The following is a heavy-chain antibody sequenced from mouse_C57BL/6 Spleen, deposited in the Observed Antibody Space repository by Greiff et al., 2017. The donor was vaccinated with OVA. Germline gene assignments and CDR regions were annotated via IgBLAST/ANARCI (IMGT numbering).Heavy chain of an antibody. CDR1: GYTFTSYW. Sequence: VQLQQPGAELVKPGASVKLSCKASGYTFTSYWMHWVKQRPGQGLEWIGMIHPNSGSTNYNEKFKSKATLTVDKSSSTAYMQLSSLTSEDSAVYYCARRDDDYDWYFDVWGTGTTVTVSS. V-gene: IGHV1-64*01. J-gene: IGHJ1*03. CDR2: IHPNSGST. CDR3: ARRDDDYDWYFDV. D-gene: IGHD2-4*01.